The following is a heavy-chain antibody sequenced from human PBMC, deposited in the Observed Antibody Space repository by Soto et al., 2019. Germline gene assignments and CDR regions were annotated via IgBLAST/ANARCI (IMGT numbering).Heavy chain of an antibody. Sequence: GGSLRLSCAASGFTFSSYAISWVRQAPGKGLEWVSAISGSGGFTYYADSVKGRFTISRDNSKNTLYLQMNSLRAEDTAVYYCARDGYYRMDVRGQGTTVTVSS. CDR1: GFTFSSYA. J-gene: IGHJ6*02. V-gene: IGHV3-23*01. CDR2: ISGSGGFT. D-gene: IGHD3-22*01. CDR3: ARDGYYRMDV.